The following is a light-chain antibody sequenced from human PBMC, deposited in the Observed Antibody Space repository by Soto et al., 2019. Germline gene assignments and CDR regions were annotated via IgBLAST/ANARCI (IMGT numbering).Light chain of an antibody. CDR2: AAS. Sequence: AIQVTQSESCLSASVGERVTITCRASQGIRNDLGWYQQKPEKAPKLLIYAASSLQSGVPSRFSGSGSGTDFTLTITSLQPEDFATYYCQQDYNYPRTFGQGTKVDIK. V-gene: IGKV1-6*01. CDR3: QQDYNYPRT. J-gene: IGKJ1*01. CDR1: QGIRND.